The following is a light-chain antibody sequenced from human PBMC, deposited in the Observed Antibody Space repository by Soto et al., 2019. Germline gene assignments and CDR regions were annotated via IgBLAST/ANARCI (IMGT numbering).Light chain of an antibody. CDR2: SNN. CDR1: SSNIGSKT. V-gene: IGLV1-44*01. J-gene: IGLJ2*01. Sequence: QSVLTQPPSASGTPGQRVAISCSGSSSNIGSKTVNWYQHLPGTAPKLLIYSNNQRPSGVPDRFSGSKSGTSASLAISGLXXXXXXXXXXAAWDDSLNGPVFGGGTKLTVL. CDR3: AAWDDSLNGPV.